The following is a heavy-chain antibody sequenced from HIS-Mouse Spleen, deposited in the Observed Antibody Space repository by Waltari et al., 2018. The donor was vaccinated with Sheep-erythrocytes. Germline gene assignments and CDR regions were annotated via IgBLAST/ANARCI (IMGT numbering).Heavy chain of an antibody. V-gene: IGHV3-23*01. J-gene: IGHJ4*02. CDR3: AKASYYDFWSGYSYYFDY. D-gene: IGHD3-3*01. Sequence: EVQLLESGGGLVQPGGSLRLSCAASGFTFSHYAICWVRQAPGKGLEWVAAISGSGGSTYYADSVKGRFTISRDNSKNTLYLQMNSLRAEDTAVYYCAKASYYDFWSGYSYYFDYWGQGTLVTVSS. CDR2: ISGSGGST. CDR1: GFTFSHYA.